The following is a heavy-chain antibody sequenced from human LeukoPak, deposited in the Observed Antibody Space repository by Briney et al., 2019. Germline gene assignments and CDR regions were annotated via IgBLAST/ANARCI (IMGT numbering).Heavy chain of an antibody. CDR1: GYTLTELS. D-gene: IGHD3-9*01. CDR2: FDPEYGET. Sequence: ASVKVSCKVSGYTLTELSMHWVRQAPGKGLEWMGGFDPEYGETIYAQKFQGRVTMTRNTSISTAYMELSSLRSEDTAVYYCARANYDILTGYSGWFDPWGQGTLVTVSS. J-gene: IGHJ5*02. V-gene: IGHV1-24*01. CDR3: ARANYDILTGYSGWFDP.